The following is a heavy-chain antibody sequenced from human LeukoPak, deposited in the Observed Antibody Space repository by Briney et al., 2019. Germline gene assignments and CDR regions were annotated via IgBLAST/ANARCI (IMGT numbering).Heavy chain of an antibody. J-gene: IGHJ6*02. CDR1: GCIFSSYA. V-gene: IGHV1-69*13. CDR3: ARVYSIIPSYGMDV. Sequence: SSVKVSCKSSGCIFSSYAFSWVRPPRGQGLAWMGGIIPIFGTANYTQKFQGRVTITADESTSTAYMELSSLRSEDTAVYYCARVYSIIPSYGMDVWGQGTTVTVSS. CDR2: IIPIFGTA. D-gene: IGHD3-16*01.